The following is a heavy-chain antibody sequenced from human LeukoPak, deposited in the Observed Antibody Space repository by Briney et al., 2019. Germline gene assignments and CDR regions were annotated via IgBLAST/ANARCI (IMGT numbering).Heavy chain of an antibody. J-gene: IGHJ5*02. D-gene: IGHD4-17*01. CDR1: GYTFTSYA. CDR2: MNPNSGNT. Sequence: ASVKVSCKASGYTFTSYAMNWVRQAPGQGLEWMGWMNPNSGNTGYAQKFQGRVTITRNTSISTAYMELSSLRSEDTAVYYCARDRYGRFDPWGQGTLVTVSS. V-gene: IGHV1-8*03. CDR3: ARDRYGRFDP.